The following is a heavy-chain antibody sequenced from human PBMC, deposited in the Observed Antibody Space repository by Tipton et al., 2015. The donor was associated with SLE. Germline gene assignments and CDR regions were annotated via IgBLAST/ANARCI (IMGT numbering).Heavy chain of an antibody. D-gene: IGHD3-10*01. J-gene: IGHJ3*02. CDR2: ISGSGGST. Sequence: SLRLSCAASGFTFTSYAMSWVRQAPEKGLEWVSAISGSGGSTYYADSVKGRFTFSRDNSKNTLYLQMNSLRAEDTAVYYCAKGGRMTGDVFDIWGQGTMVTVSS. V-gene: IGHV3-23*01. CDR3: AKGGRMTGDVFDI. CDR1: GFTFTSYA.